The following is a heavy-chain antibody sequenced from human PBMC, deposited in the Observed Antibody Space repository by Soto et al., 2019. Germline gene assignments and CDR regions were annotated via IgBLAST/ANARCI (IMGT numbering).Heavy chain of an antibody. CDR2: IYYSGST. D-gene: IGHD6-19*01. Sequence: SETLSLTCTVSGGSISSSSYYWGWIRQPPGKGLEWIGSIYYSGSTYYNPSLKSRVTISVDTSKNQLSLKLKSVTAADTAVYYCARHDGFSSGWIFDYWGHGTLVTVSS. CDR3: ARHDGFSSGWIFDY. V-gene: IGHV4-39*01. J-gene: IGHJ4*01. CDR1: GGSISSSSYY.